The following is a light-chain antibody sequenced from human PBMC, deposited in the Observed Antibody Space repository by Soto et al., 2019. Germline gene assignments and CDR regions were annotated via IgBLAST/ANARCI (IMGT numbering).Light chain of an antibody. CDR1: HSINNY. CDR2: AAS. Sequence: PMTQSPSSLSASVGDRVIITCRADHSINNYLNWYQQKPGQVPKLLIYAASTLQSGVPSRFSGRGSGRVFTLTINSLQPEDFATYYCQQSYSTLGTFGRGTRVEI. J-gene: IGKJ1*01. CDR3: QQSYSTLGT. V-gene: IGKV1-39*01.